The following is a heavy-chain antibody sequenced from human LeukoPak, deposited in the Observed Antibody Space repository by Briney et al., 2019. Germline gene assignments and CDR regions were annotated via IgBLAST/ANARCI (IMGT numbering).Heavy chain of an antibody. D-gene: IGHD4-11*01. CDR3: ARDPATVNPFEF. V-gene: IGHV1-18*01. J-gene: IGHJ4*02. CDR1: GYTFSSYG. Sequence: ASVKVSCKASGYTFSSYGINWVRQAPGQGLEWMGWISVYNGNTNYAQKLQDRVTMTTDTSTSTAYMELRSLRSDDTAVYYCARDPATVNPFEFWGQGTLVTVSS. CDR2: ISVYNGNT.